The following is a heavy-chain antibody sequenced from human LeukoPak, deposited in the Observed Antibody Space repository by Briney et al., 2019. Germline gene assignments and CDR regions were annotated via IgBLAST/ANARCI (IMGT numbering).Heavy chain of an antibody. D-gene: IGHD6-13*01. J-gene: IGHJ4*02. V-gene: IGHV3-15*01. CDR2: IKSKTDGGTT. CDR3: TTIAAAGQVDY. CDR1: GFTFSNAW. Sequence: PGGSLRLSCAASGFTFSNAWMSWVRQAPGKGLEWVGRIKSKTDGGTTDYAAPVTGRFTISRDDSKNTLYLQMNSLKTEDTAVYYCTTIAAAGQVDYWGQGTLVTVSS.